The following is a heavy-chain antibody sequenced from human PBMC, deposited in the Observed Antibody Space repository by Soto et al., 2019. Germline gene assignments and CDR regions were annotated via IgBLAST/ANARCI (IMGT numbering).Heavy chain of an antibody. CDR3: ANRDTSMVTRYYYGMDV. CDR2: ISGSGDST. Sequence: GGSLRLSCAASGFPFSSYAMSWVRQAPGKGLEWVSAISGSGDSTYYADSVKGRFTISRDNSKNTLYLQMNSLRAEDTAVYYCANRDTSMVTRYYYGMDVWGQGPTVTVSS. CDR1: GFPFSSYA. V-gene: IGHV3-23*01. J-gene: IGHJ6*02. D-gene: IGHD5-18*01.